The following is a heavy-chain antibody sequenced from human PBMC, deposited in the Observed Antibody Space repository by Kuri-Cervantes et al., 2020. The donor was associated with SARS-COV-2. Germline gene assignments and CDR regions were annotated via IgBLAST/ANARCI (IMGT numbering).Heavy chain of an antibody. V-gene: IGHV3-33*08. J-gene: IGHJ3*02. CDR1: GFTFSSYS. CDR2: IWYDGSNE. D-gene: IGHD4-17*01. CDR3: VRDRLRHFDI. Sequence: GESLKISCAASGFTFSSYSMNWVRQAPGKGLEWVAVIWYDGSNEYYADSVKGRFTISRDNSKNTLYLQMNSLRAEDTAVYYCVRDRLRHFDIWGQGTMVTVSS.